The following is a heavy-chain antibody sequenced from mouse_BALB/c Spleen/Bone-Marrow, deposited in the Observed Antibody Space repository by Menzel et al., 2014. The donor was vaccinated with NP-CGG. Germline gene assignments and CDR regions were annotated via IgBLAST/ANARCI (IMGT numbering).Heavy chain of an antibody. D-gene: IGHD1-1*01. V-gene: IGHV1-14*01. CDR3: AREVVATDYFDY. CDR2: MNPFNDGT. Sequence: VQLKESGPELVKPGASVKMSCKASRYTFTSYVLHWVRQKPGQGLEWIGFMNPFNDGTKYNEKFKGKATLTSDKSSSTAYMELSSLTSEDSVVYYCAREVVATDYFDYWGQGTTLTVSS. CDR1: RYTFTSYV. J-gene: IGHJ2*01.